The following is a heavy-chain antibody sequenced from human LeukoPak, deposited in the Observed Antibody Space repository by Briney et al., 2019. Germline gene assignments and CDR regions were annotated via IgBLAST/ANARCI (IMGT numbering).Heavy chain of an antibody. V-gene: IGHV3-30-3*01. D-gene: IGHD6-19*01. J-gene: IGHJ4*02. CDR1: GFTFSSYA. CDR3: AKDNRRHYTSGPNPDSLH. Sequence: GGSLRLSCAACGFTFSSYAMNWVRQAPGKGLEWVALISYDGSNKNYADSVKGRFTISRDNAKNSLYLQMNSLRVEDTAFYYCAKDNRRHYTSGPNPDSLHWGQGALVTVSS. CDR2: ISYDGSNK.